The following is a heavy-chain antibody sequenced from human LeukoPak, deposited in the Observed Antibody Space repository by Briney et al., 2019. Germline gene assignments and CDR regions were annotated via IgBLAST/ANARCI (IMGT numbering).Heavy chain of an antibody. CDR1: GMNFERYA. J-gene: IGHJ6*02. CDR2: ISADGKA. V-gene: IGHV3-43*02. D-gene: IGHD1-26*01. CDR3: ATWAFYHDLDV. Sequence: PTGGSLRLSCAASGMNFERYAMHWVRQRPGKGLGWVGVISADGKADHADAVKGSFTVSRDNNKDSLSLQMSSLRGEDTALYNCATWAFYHDLDVWGQGTTVIVSS.